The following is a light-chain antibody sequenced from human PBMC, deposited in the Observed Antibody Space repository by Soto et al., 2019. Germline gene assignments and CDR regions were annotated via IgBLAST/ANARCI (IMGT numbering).Light chain of an antibody. Sequence: EVVMTQSPATLPVSLGERATLSCRASQSVSSNVAWYQQKPGLAPRLLLHTSATRATGIPARFSGRGSGTFFTLTISSLQPDDSATYYCQQYNSYLYTFGQGTKLEIK. J-gene: IGKJ2*01. CDR1: QSVSSN. CDR2: TSA. V-gene: IGKV3-15*01. CDR3: QQYNSYLYT.